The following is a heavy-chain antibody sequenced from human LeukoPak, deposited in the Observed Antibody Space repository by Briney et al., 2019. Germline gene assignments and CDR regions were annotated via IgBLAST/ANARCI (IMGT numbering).Heavy chain of an antibody. CDR2: IYYSGST. J-gene: IGHJ5*02. Sequence: SETLSLTCTVSGGSLSSYYWSWIRQPPGKGLEWIGYIYYSGSTNYNPSLKSRVTISVDTSKNQFSLKLSSVTAADTAVYYCARGQSGYSSSWYIRYNWFDPWGQGTLVTVSS. V-gene: IGHV4-59*12. CDR3: ARGQSGYSSSWYIRYNWFDP. D-gene: IGHD6-13*01. CDR1: GGSLSSYY.